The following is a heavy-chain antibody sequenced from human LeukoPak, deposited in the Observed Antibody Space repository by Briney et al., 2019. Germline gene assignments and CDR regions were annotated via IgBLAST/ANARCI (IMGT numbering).Heavy chain of an antibody. J-gene: IGHJ5*02. CDR3: ARGRVFPGVAPRQVWFDP. Sequence: ASVKVSCKASGGTFSSYAISWVRQAPGQGLEWMGWMNPKSGNTGYAQKFLGRVTMTRNTSISTAYMELSRLRSEDTAVYYCARGRVFPGVAPRQVWFDPWGQGTPVTVSS. CDR1: GGTFSSYA. D-gene: IGHD3-10*01. CDR2: MNPKSGNT. V-gene: IGHV1-8*02.